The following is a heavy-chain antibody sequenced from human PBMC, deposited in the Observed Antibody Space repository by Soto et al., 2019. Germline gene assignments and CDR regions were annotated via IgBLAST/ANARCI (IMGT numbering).Heavy chain of an antibody. Sequence: GASVKVSCKASGGTFSSYTISWVRQAPGQGLEWMGRIIPILGIANYAQKFQGRVTITADKSTSTAYMELSSLRSEDTAVYYCARAIRTSYYDFGSGSDGNYYYYMDVWGKGTTVTVSS. V-gene: IGHV1-69*02. CDR3: ARAIRTSYYDFGSGSDGNYYYYMDV. J-gene: IGHJ6*03. CDR2: IIPILGIA. D-gene: IGHD3-3*01. CDR1: GGTFSSYT.